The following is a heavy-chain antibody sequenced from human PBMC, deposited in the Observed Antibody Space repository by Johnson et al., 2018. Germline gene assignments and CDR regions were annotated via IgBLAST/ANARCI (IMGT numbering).Heavy chain of an antibody. Sequence: QVQLQESGPGLVKPSGTLSLTCAVYGGSFSGYYWSWIRQPPGKGLEWMGEINHSGSTNYNPSLKSRVTIPLDTSKNQFSLKLSSVTAADTAVYYSAGRYLSGYDYGTGYYYGMDVWGQGTTVTVSS. CDR1: GGSFSGYY. J-gene: IGHJ6*02. CDR3: AGRYLSGYDYGTGYYYGMDV. V-gene: IGHV4-34*10. D-gene: IGHD5-12*01. CDR2: INHSGST.